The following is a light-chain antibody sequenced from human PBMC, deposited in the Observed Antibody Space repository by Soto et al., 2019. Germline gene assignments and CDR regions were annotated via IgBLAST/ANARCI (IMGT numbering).Light chain of an antibody. J-gene: IGKJ4*01. CDR1: QDISSW. Sequence: DIQMTQSPSSVSASVGDRVTITCRASQDISSWVAWYQQKPGKAPKLLISAASSLQNGVPRRFSGSGSGTDFTLIISSLQPEDFATYFCQQGDSFPFTFGGGTKVEIK. CDR3: QQGDSFPFT. CDR2: AAS. V-gene: IGKV1-12*01.